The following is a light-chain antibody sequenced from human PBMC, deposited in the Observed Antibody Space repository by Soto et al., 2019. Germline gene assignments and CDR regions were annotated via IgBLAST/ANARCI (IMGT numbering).Light chain of an antibody. CDR2: DAS. CDR3: QQYGSSPPT. Sequence: EIVLTQSPATLSLSPGERATLSCRASQSVSSYLSCYQQKPGQAPRLLIYDASNRATGIPARFSGSGSGTEFTLTTSRLEPEDFAVYYCQQYGSSPPTFGQGTKVDIK. CDR1: QSVSSY. V-gene: IGKV3-20*01. J-gene: IGKJ1*01.